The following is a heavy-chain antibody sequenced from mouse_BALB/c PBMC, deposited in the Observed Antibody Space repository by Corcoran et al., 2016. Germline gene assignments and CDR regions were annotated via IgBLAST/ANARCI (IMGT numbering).Heavy chain of an antibody. CDR1: GYTFTNYG. V-gene: IGHV9-1*02. Sequence: QIQLVQSGPELKKPGETVKISCKASGYTFTNYGMNWVKQATGKGLKWMGWINTYTGEPTYADDFKARFAFSLETSASTAYLQINNLKNDDIATYFCARGSSGYDYWGQGTTLTVSS. J-gene: IGHJ2*01. CDR3: ARGSSGYDY. D-gene: IGHD3-1*01. CDR2: INTYTGEP.